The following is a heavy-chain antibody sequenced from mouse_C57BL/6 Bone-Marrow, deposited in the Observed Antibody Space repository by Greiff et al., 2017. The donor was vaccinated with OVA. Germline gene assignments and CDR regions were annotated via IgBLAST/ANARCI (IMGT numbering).Heavy chain of an antibody. CDR2: IDPEDGET. D-gene: IGHD1-1*01. Sequence: VQLKQSGAELVKPGASVKLSCTASGFNIKDYYMHWVKQRTEQGLEWIGRIDPEDGETKYAPKFQGKATITADTSSTTAYLQISSLTSENTAVDYCASPLYYGSSHYYAMDYWGQGTSVTVSS. CDR3: ASPLYYGSSHYYAMDY. J-gene: IGHJ4*01. CDR1: GFNIKDYY. V-gene: IGHV14-2*01.